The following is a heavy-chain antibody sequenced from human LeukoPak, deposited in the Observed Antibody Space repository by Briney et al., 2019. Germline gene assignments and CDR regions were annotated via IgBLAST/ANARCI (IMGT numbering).Heavy chain of an antibody. Sequence: PSETLSPTCAVYGGSFSGDYWSWIRQPPGKGLEWIGEINHSGSTNYNPSLKSRVTISVDTSKKQVSLKLSSVTAADTAVYYCARARYCSGGSCKYFDYWGQGTLVTVSS. CDR3: ARARYCSGGSCKYFDY. J-gene: IGHJ4*02. CDR2: INHSGST. CDR1: GGSFSGDY. V-gene: IGHV4-34*01. D-gene: IGHD2-15*01.